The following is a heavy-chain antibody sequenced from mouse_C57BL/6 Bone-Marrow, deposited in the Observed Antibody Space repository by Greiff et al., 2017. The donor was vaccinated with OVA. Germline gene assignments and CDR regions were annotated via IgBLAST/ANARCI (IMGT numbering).Heavy chain of an antibody. V-gene: IGHV1-5*01. CDR2: IYPGNSDT. D-gene: IGHD1-1*01. CDR3: TRPEDYYGSSSYYFDY. Sequence: VQLKQSGTVLARPGASVKMSCKTSGYTFTSYWMHWVKQRPGQGLEWIGAIYPGNSDTSYNQKFKGKAKLTAVTSASTAYMELSSLTNEDSAVYYCTRPEDYYGSSSYYFDYWGQGTTLTVSS. J-gene: IGHJ2*01. CDR1: GYTFTSYW.